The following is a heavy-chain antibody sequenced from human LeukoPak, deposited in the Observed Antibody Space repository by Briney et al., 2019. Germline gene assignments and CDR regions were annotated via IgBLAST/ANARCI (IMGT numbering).Heavy chain of an antibody. J-gene: IGHJ4*02. V-gene: IGHV3-74*03. D-gene: IGHD3-22*01. CDR2: IDNAGSIT. Sequence: GGSLRLSCAASGFTFSNYWIHWVRQAPGKGLVRVSRIDNAGSITTYADSVKGRFTISRDNAENTLYLQMNSLRVEDTAVYYCVRSAFHAGSGNYYDYWGQGTLVTVSS. CDR3: VRSAFHAGSGNYYDY. CDR1: GFTFSNYW.